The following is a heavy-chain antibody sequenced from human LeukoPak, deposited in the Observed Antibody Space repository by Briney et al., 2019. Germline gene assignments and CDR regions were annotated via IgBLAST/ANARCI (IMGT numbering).Heavy chain of an antibody. V-gene: IGHV3-23*01. J-gene: IGHJ3*02. D-gene: IGHD2-8*01. CDR3: ASPNDDDAFDI. Sequence: PGGSLRLSCAVSGFTFSSYVMSWVRQAPGKGLEWVSGISGSGGSTYYADSVKGRFTISRDNSKNTLYLQMNSLRAEDTAVYYCASPNDDDAFDIWGQGTMVTVSS. CDR2: ISGSGGST. CDR1: GFTFSSYV.